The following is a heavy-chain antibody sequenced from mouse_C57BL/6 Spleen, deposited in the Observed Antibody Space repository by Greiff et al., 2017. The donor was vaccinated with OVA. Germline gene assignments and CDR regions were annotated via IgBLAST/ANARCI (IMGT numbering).Heavy chain of an antibody. CDR1: GFSLTSYG. CDR3: ARNEDFITTVVAPFDY. V-gene: IGHV2-2*01. Sequence: VQGVESGPGLVQPSQSLSITCTVSGFSLTSYGVHWVRQSPGKGLEWLGVIWSGGSTDYNAAFISRLSISKDNSKSQVFFKMNSLQADDTAIYYCARNEDFITTVVAPFDYWGQGTTLTVSS. D-gene: IGHD1-1*01. J-gene: IGHJ2*01. CDR2: IWSGGST.